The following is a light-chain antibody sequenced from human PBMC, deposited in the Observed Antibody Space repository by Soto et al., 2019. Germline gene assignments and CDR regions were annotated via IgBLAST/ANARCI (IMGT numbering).Light chain of an antibody. CDR3: QQYGTSPRT. J-gene: IGKJ2*01. V-gene: IGKV3-20*01. Sequence: EIVLTQSPGTLSLSPGERATLSCRASQSVSSRYLGWYQQKPGQAPRLLIYDASSRATGIPDRFSGSGSGTDFTLTISRLEPEDFAVYYCQQYGTSPRTFGQGTKLEIK. CDR1: QSVSSRY. CDR2: DAS.